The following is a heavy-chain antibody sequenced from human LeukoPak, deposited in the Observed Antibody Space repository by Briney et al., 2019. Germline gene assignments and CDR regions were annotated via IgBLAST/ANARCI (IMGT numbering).Heavy chain of an antibody. V-gene: IGHV4-61*02. CDR2: VSSGGTT. Sequence: ASETLSLTCTVSGGSISSGTYYWTWIRQPAGKGLEWIGRVSSGGTTNYNPYNPSLKSRVTISVDTSKNQFSLELSSVTAADTAVYYCARGDYYYYMDVWGTGTTVTVSS. J-gene: IGHJ6*03. CDR1: GGSISSGTYY. CDR3: ARGDYYYYMDV.